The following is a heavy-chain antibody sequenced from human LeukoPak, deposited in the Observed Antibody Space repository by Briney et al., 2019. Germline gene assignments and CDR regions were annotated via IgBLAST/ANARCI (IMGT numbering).Heavy chain of an antibody. CDR2: IYPHDSHT. Sequence: GESLKISCKGSGYSFTSYWIAWVRQMPGKGLEWMRIIYPHDSHTTYNPSFEGLVTISADKSISTAYLQWSSLRASDSATYYCARSFVAGAGYYYGLDVWGQGAMVTVSS. CDR3: ARSFVAGAGYYYGLDV. CDR1: GYSFTSYW. J-gene: IGHJ6*02. D-gene: IGHD6-19*01. V-gene: IGHV5-51*01.